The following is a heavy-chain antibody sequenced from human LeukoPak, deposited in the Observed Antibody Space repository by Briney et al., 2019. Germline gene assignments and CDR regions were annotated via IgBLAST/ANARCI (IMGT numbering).Heavy chain of an antibody. J-gene: IGHJ4*02. D-gene: IGHD5-12*01. CDR3: VRERGSSVDILTTGRLGYYVDY. CDR2: INPSGGST. Sequence: GASVKVSCKASGYTFTSYYMHWVRQAPGQGLEWMGIINPSGGSTNYAQKLQGRVTMTTDTSTSTVYMELSSLRSEDTAVYFCVRERGSSVDILTTGRLGYYVDYWGQGTLVIVSS. V-gene: IGHV1-46*01. CDR1: GYTFTSYY.